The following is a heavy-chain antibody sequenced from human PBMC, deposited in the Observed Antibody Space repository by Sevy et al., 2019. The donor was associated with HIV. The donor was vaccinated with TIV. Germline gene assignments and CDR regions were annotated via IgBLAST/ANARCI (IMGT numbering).Heavy chain of an antibody. J-gene: IGHJ4*02. CDR3: AREGQLWFVYYFDN. CDR1: GFTFRNYA. Sequence: GGSLRLSCTASGFTFRNYAMNWVRQAPGKGLERVALISYDGSNKYYADSVRGRFAISRDNSKNTLYLQMNSLRPEDTAIYYCAREGQLWFVYYFDNLGQGTVVTVSS. CDR2: ISYDGSNK. V-gene: IGHV3-30*09. D-gene: IGHD3-10*01.